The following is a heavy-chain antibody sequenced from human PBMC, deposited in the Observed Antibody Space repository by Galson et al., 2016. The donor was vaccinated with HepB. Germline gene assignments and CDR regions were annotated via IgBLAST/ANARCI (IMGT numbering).Heavy chain of an antibody. CDR2: ITHEGDPI. CDR3: ARIGRGFTGGNGFDP. J-gene: IGHJ5*02. Sequence: SLRLSCAASRGSLTGYNVNWVRQGPGQGLHWLAHITHEGDPIYNTDYVRGRFTISRDASTRTAALQMDSLGPDDTGVYYCARIGRGFTGGNGFDPWGQGTLVIVSS. D-gene: IGHD2-8*02. CDR1: RGSLTGYN. V-gene: IGHV3-30*04.